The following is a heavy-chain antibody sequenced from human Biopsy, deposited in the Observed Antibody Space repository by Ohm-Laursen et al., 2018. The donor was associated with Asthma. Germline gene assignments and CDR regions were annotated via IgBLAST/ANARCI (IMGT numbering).Heavy chain of an antibody. D-gene: IGHD3-16*01. CDR2: IYYIGST. CDR3: ARRGGVRRYFDY. Sequence: SQTLSFTCTVSGGSISSGAYYWSWVRKPPGKGLAWIGYIYYIGSTYYNPSLKSRVAISLDTSKNQFSLKLSSVTAADTAVYFCARRGGVRRYFDYWGQGTLVTVSS. V-gene: IGHV4-30-4*01. J-gene: IGHJ4*02. CDR1: GGSISSGAYY.